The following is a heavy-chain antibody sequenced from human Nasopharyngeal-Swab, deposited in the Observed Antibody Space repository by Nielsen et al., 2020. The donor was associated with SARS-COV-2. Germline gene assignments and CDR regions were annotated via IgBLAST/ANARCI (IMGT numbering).Heavy chain of an antibody. CDR1: GFTFSRYW. D-gene: IGHD1-14*01. Sequence: GESLKISCAASGFTFSRYWMHWVRLPPGKGLESVSQIDVDGRRTTYADSVKGRFTISRDNAKNTLYLQMNSLRAEDTAVYYCVRGGLGTGLENWGQGTLVTVSS. CDR3: VRGGLGTGLEN. CDR2: IDVDGRRT. V-gene: IGHV3-74*01. J-gene: IGHJ4*02.